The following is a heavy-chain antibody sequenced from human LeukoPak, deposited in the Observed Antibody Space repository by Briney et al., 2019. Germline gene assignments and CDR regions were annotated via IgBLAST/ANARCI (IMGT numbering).Heavy chain of an antibody. V-gene: IGHV1-18*01. CDR2: ISAYNGNT. D-gene: IGHD3-10*01. CDR3: ARGRRITMVRGVIISGLFDY. Sequence: GASVKVSCKASGYTFTSYGISWVRQAPGQGLEWMGWISAYNGNTNYAQKFQGRVTMTTDTSTSTAYMELRSLRSDDTAVYYCARGRRITMVRGVIISGLFDYWGQGTLVTLSS. CDR1: GYTFTSYG. J-gene: IGHJ4*02.